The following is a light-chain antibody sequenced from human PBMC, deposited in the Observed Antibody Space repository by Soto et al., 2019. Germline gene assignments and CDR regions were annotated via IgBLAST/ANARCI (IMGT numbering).Light chain of an antibody. CDR1: QSISNW. J-gene: IGKJ1*01. CDR2: HAS. Sequence: IQMTHAPSTLSASVVYRVTITCRASQSISNWSSCYQQKPGTAPKLLIYHASTLESGVPSRFSGSGSGTEFTLTISSLQPDDFATYYCQQYNSYWTFGQGTKVDIK. CDR3: QQYNSYWT. V-gene: IGKV1-5*01.